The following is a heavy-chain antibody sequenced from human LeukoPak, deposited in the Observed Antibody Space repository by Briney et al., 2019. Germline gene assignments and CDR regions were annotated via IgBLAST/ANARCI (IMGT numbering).Heavy chain of an antibody. CDR1: GYTFNAYY. CDR2: INPNNGGT. CDR3: ARDSPIVANSPYNGFDP. J-gene: IGHJ5*02. Sequence: ASVKVSCKASGYTFNAYYIHWVRQAPGQGLEWMGWINPNNGGTNYAQLFQGRVTMTRDTSINTAYLDLSRLKYDDTAVYYCARDSPIVANSPYNGFDPWGKVTLVTAS. D-gene: IGHD5-12*01. V-gene: IGHV1-2*02.